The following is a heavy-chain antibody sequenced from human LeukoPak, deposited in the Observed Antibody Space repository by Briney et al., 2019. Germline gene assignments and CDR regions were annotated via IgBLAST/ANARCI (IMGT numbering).Heavy chain of an antibody. CDR3: GKMGGSNWRYRGYSFYN. CDR1: EFTFSNYA. J-gene: IGHJ6*02. D-gene: IGHD3-22*01. V-gene: IGHV3-23*01. Sequence: GGSLRLSCAASEFTFSNYAMSWVRQTPGKGLEWVSGISGDGDSRYYADSVNGRFTISRDNSKNTPYLQMNSLRAEDTALYYRGKMGGSNWRYRGYSFYNWGQGTKGHVSS. CDR2: ISGDGDSR.